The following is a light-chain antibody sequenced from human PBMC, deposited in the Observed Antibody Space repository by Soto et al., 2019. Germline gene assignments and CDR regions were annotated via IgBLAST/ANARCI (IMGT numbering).Light chain of an antibody. Sequence: QSALTQPPSASGSPGQSVALSCTGTSSDVGGYNYVSWYQQHPGKAPKLMIYDVTERPPGVPDRFSGSKSGNTASLTVAGLQAEDEADYYCSSYAGSNNPVLFGGGTKLTVL. CDR1: SSDVGGYNY. CDR3: SSYAGSNNPVL. J-gene: IGLJ2*01. CDR2: DVT. V-gene: IGLV2-8*01.